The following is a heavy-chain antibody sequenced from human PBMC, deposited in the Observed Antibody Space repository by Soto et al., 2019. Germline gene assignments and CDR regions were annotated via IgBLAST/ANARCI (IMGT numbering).Heavy chain of an antibody. CDR3: SKVINGVSFDY. CDR1: GFTFDDYA. Sequence: EVQLVESGGGLVQPGRSLRLSCAASGFTFDDYAMHWVRQGPGKGLEWVSGISWNSGSIGYADSVKGRFTISRDNAKNSLYLQMNRLRAEDTALYYCSKVINGVSFDYWGQGTLVTVSS. V-gene: IGHV3-9*01. J-gene: IGHJ4*02. D-gene: IGHD2-8*01. CDR2: ISWNSGSI.